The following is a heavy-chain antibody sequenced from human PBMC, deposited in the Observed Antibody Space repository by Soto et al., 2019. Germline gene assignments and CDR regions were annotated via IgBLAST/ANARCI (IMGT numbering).Heavy chain of an antibody. CDR3: ARGGGVGVAGSAAFDM. D-gene: IGHD3-3*01. Sequence: QLHLVQSGAFVKKPGASVTVSCSASGYPVTAYYMHWVRQAPGRGLEWMGWLNPATGAAKYTQTFQVRVTMTRDTATSTVFMELGGLTSEVTAVFYCARGGGVGVAGSAAFDMWGQGTLVTVSS. V-gene: IGHV1-2*02. J-gene: IGHJ3*02. CDR2: LNPATGAA. CDR1: GYPVTAYY.